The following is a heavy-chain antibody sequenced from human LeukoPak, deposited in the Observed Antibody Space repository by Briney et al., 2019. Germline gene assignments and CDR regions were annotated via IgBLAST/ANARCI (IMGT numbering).Heavy chain of an antibody. CDR2: ISYDGSND. V-gene: IGHV3-30-3*01. CDR3: ARGVRYSGSSSSYYFDY. J-gene: IGHJ4*02. CDR1: GFTFIDYA. D-gene: IGHD1-26*01. Sequence: GGSLRLSCAASGFTFIDYAMHWVRQAPGEGLEWVAIISYDGSNDYYADSVKGRFTISRDNSKNTMYLQMNSLRAEDTAVYYCARGVRYSGSSSSYYFDYWGQGTLVTVSS.